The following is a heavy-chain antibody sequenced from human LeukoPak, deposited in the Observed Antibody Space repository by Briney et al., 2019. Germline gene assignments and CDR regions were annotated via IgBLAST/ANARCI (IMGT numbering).Heavy chain of an antibody. CDR2: IAYDGSRA. J-gene: IGHJ4*02. CDR1: GFTFGGYG. D-gene: IGHD6-13*01. V-gene: IGHV3-33*01. CDR3: TRYSNYHFDY. Sequence: GGSLRLSCAVSGFTFGGYGMHWFRQPPGKGLGWVAVIAYDGSRAFYADSVTGRFTISRDNTKNTMSVQMDDLRAEDTAVYYCTRYSNYHFDYWGQGTLVTVSS.